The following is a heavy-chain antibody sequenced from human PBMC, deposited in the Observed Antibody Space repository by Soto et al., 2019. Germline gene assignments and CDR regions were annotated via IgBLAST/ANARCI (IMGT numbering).Heavy chain of an antibody. V-gene: IGHV3-9*01. J-gene: IGHJ1*01. D-gene: IGHD6-13*01. Sequence: GGSLRLSCEASGFIFDDYAMHWVRQVPGKGLEWVSGINWNSGSIGYGDSVKGRFAISRDNAKNSLHLQMNSLSAEDTAFYYCVKDESINWYSGHFRHWGQGTLVTVSS. CDR2: INWNSGSI. CDR1: GFIFDDYA. CDR3: VKDESINWYSGHFRH.